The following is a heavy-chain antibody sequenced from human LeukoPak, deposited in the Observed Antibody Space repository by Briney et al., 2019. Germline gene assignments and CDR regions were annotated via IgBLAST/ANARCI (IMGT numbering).Heavy chain of an antibody. J-gene: IGHJ4*02. Sequence: ASVKVSCKASGYTFTSYGINWVRQATGQGLEWMGWMNPNSGNTGYGQKFQGRVTMTRNTSIRTAYMELSSLRSEDTAVYYCARDAIAAAGSSLGYWGQGTLVTVSS. D-gene: IGHD6-13*01. CDR3: ARDAIAAAGSSLGY. CDR2: MNPNSGNT. V-gene: IGHV1-8*02. CDR1: GYTFTSYG.